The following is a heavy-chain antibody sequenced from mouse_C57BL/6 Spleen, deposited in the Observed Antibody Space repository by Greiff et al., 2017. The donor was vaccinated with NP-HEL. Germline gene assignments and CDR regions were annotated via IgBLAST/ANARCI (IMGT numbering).Heavy chain of an antibody. V-gene: IGHV1-80*01. Sequence: QVQLQQSGAELVKPGASVKISCKASGYAFSSYWMNWVKQRPGKGLEWIGQIYPGDGDTNYNGKFKGKATLTADQSSSTAYMQLSSLTSEDSAVYFWSRFYAGPDMDDWGKGTSVTVSS. CDR2: IYPGDGDT. J-gene: IGHJ4*01. CDR1: GYAFSSYW. D-gene: IGHD2-3*01. CDR3: SRFYAGPDMDD.